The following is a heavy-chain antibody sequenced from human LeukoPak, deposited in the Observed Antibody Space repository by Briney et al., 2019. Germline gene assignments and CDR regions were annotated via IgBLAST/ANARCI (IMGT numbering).Heavy chain of an antibody. Sequence: PSGTLPLTCTVSGGSISSYYWSWIRQPAGKGLEWIGRIYTSGSTNYNPSLKSRVTMSVDTSKNQFSLKLSSVTAADTAVYYCARDRGGSRPYYFDYWGQGTLVTVSS. CDR1: GGSISSYY. J-gene: IGHJ4*02. V-gene: IGHV4-4*07. CDR2: IYTSGST. CDR3: ARDRGGSRPYYFDY. D-gene: IGHD1-26*01.